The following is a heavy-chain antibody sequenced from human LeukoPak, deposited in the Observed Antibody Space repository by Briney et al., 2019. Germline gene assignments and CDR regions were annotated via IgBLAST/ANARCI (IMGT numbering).Heavy chain of an antibody. CDR3: AKDVIVVVPAAISSYFDY. J-gene: IGHJ4*02. CDR1: GFTFSSYA. D-gene: IGHD2-2*01. V-gene: IGHV3-23*01. CDR2: ISGSGGST. Sequence: GGSLRLSCAASGFTFSSYAMSWVRQAPGKGLEWVSAISGSGGSTYYADSVKGRFTISRDNSKNTLYLQMNSLRAEDTAVYYCAKDVIVVVPAAISSYFDYWAREPWSPSPQ.